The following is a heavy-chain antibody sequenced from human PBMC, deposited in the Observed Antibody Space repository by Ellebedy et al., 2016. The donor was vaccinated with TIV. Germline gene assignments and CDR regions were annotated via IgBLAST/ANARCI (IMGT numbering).Heavy chain of an antibody. D-gene: IGHD3-10*01. J-gene: IGHJ2*01. V-gene: IGHV4-59*08. Sequence: MPGGSLRLSCTVSGAPIGSFLWSWIRQRPGKGLEWIGYICESGSTDYNPSLKSRVTISVDTSKNQFSLKLSSVTAADTAVYYCARRGYYGSGNYNNPYWYFDLWGRGTLVTVSS. CDR2: ICESGST. CDR1: GAPIGSFL. CDR3: ARRGYYGSGNYNNPYWYFDL.